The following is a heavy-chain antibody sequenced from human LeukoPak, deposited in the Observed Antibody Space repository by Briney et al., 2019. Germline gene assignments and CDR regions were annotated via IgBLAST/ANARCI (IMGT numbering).Heavy chain of an antibody. Sequence: SETLSLTCAVYGGSFSGSYYWSWIRQPPGKGLEWIGYIYYSGSTNYNPSLRSRVTISIDTSKNQFSLKLTSVSAGDTAIYYCARTSTVQGSDWGQGTLVTVSS. V-gene: IGHV4-61*01. CDR2: IYYSGST. D-gene: IGHD3-10*01. CDR3: ARTSTVQGSD. J-gene: IGHJ4*02. CDR1: GGSFSGSYY.